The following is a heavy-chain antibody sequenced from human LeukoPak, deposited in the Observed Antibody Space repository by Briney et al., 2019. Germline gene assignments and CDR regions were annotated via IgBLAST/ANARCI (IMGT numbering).Heavy chain of an antibody. V-gene: IGHV3-30*18. D-gene: IGHD6-19*01. CDR3: AKVRWDNSGWYYLDT. J-gene: IGHJ4*02. CDR1: GFTFSSYA. CDR2: ISFDGSHK. Sequence: GGSLRLSCAASGFTFSSYAMSWVRQAPGKGLEWVAVISFDGSHKYYADSVKGRFTISRDNSKSTLHLQMNSLRAEDTAVYYCAKVRWDNSGWYYLDTWGQGTLLTVSS.